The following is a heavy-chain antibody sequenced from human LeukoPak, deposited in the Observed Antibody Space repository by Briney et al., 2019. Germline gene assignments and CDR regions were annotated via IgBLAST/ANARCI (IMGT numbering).Heavy chain of an antibody. Sequence: SETLSLTCTVSGGSISSGGYYWSWIRQPPGKGPEWIGYIYHSGSTYYNPSLKSRVTISVDRSKNQFSLKLSSVTAADTAVYYCAREETYYYGSGSYYEDYWGQGTLVTVSS. J-gene: IGHJ4*02. V-gene: IGHV4-30-2*01. D-gene: IGHD3-10*01. CDR2: IYHSGST. CDR1: GGSISSGGYY. CDR3: AREETYYYGSGSYYEDY.